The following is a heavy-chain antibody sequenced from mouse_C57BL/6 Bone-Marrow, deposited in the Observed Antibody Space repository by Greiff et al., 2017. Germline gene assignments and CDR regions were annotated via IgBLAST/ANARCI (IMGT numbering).Heavy chain of an antibody. Sequence: VQGVESDAELVKPGASVKISCTVSGYTFTDHTIHWVKQRPEQGLEWIGYIYPRNGSTKYNEKFKGKATLTADKSSSTAYMQLNSLPSEDSAVYFCARRRERQLRLRYAYWGQGTLVTVSA. CDR1: GYTFTDHT. J-gene: IGHJ3*01. V-gene: IGHV1-78*01. D-gene: IGHD3-2*02. CDR2: IYPRNGST. CDR3: ARRRERQLRLRYAY.